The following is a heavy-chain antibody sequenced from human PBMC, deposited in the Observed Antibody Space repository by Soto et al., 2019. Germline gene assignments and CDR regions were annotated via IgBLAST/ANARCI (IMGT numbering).Heavy chain of an antibody. J-gene: IGHJ6*02. CDR2: INPKSGGT. Sequence: GASLKVSCKASGYSFTDYHIHWVRQAPGQGLEWLGRINPKSGGTSTAQKFQGWVTMTTDTSISTASMELTRLTSDDTAIYYCARGDSTDCSKGVCSFFYNHDMDVWGQGNTVTVSS. D-gene: IGHD2-8*01. CDR3: ARGDSTDCSKGVCSFFYNHDMDV. V-gene: IGHV1-2*04. CDR1: GYSFTDYH.